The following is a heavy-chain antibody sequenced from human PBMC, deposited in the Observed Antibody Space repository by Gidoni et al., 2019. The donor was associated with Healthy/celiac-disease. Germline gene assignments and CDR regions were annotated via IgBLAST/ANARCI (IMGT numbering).Heavy chain of an antibody. V-gene: IGHV3-49*05. CDR1: GFTVGDYA. CDR2: IRSKAYGGTT. J-gene: IGHJ3*02. D-gene: IGHD6-19*01. Sequence: EVQLVESGGGLVKLGWSLRRVCTASGFTVGDYARSWFRQAPGKGLEWVGFIRSKAYGGTTEYAASVKGRFTISRDDSKSIAYLQMNSLKTEDTAVYYCTSGIAVGDAFDIWGQGTMVTVSS. CDR3: TSGIAVGDAFDI.